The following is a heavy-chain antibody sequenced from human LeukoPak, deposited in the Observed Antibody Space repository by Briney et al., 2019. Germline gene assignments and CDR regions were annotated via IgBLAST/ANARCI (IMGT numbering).Heavy chain of an antibody. CDR2: FHTTGNT. D-gene: IGHD7-27*01. CDR3: ARSPGEGYYYYYYMDV. CDR1: GGSISGDY. J-gene: IGHJ6*03. V-gene: IGHV4-4*07. Sequence: SETLSLTCAVSGGSISGDYWSWIRQPAGKGLELIGRFHTTGNTKYNPSLKSRVTMSADTSKTQFSLKLSSVTAADTAVYYCARSPGEGYYYYYYMDVWGKGTTVTVSS.